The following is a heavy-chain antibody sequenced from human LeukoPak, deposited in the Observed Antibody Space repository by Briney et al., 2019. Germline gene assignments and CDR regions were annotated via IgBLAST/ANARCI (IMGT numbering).Heavy chain of an antibody. J-gene: IGHJ4*02. CDR2: ISYDGSNK. V-gene: IGHV3-30*18. Sequence: PGGSLRLSCAASGFTFSSYSMNWVRQAPGKGLEWVAVISYDGSNKYYADSVKGRFTISRDNSKNTLYLQMNSLRAEDTAVYYCAKDLWDIVVVPAASSDYWGQGTLVTVSS. CDR1: GFTFSSYS. D-gene: IGHD2-2*01. CDR3: AKDLWDIVVVPAASSDY.